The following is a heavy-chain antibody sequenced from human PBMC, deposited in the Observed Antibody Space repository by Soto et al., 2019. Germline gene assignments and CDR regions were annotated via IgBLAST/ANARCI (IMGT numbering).Heavy chain of an antibody. CDR1: GFTFSSYA. V-gene: IGHV3-23*01. D-gene: IGHD2-15*01. J-gene: IGHJ5*02. Sequence: GGSLRLSCAASGFTFSSYAMSWVRQAPGKGLEWVSAISGSGGSTYYADSVKGRFTISRDNSKNTLYLQMNSLRAEDTAVYYCAKVIGYCSGGSCYPRWFDPWGQGTLVTVSS. CDR2: ISGSGGST. CDR3: AKVIGYCSGGSCYPRWFDP.